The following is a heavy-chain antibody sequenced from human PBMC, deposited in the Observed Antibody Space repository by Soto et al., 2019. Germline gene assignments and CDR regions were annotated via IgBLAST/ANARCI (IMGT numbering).Heavy chain of an antibody. CDR2: ISAHNGNT. CDR1: GYGFTTYG. CDR3: ARGRYGDY. V-gene: IGHV1-18*01. J-gene: IGHJ4*02. Sequence: QVHLVQSGAEVKKPGASVKVSCKGSGYGFTTYGITWVRQAPGQGLEWMAWISAHNGNTNYAQKLQGTVTVTRDTSTSTAYMELRGLRSDDTAVYYCARGRYGDYWGQGALVTVSS. D-gene: IGHD1-1*01.